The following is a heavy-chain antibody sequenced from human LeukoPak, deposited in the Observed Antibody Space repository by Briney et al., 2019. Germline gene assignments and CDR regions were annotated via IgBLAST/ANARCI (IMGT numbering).Heavy chain of an antibody. Sequence: KPSETLSLTCTVSGGSVSSSSYYWSWIRQTPGKGLEWIGYILYSGTTTNYNPSLKSRVTISVDTSKNQFSLKLSSVTAADTAVYYCARVGDWNDLVYWGQGTLVTVSS. CDR1: GGSVSSSSYY. J-gene: IGHJ4*02. CDR3: ARVGDWNDLVY. V-gene: IGHV4-61*01. D-gene: IGHD1-1*01. CDR2: ILYSGTTT.